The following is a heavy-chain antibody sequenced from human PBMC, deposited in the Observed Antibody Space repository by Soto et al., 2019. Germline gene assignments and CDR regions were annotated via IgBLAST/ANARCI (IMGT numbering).Heavy chain of an antibody. CDR3: AKDDWSGFWSDEYYDFWSGYYMQGFDY. CDR1: GFTFSSYA. CDR2: ISGSGGST. D-gene: IGHD3-3*01. J-gene: IGHJ4*02. Sequence: GSLRLSCAASGFTFSSYAMSWVRQAPGKGLEWVSAISGSGGSTYYADSVKGRFTISRDNSKNTLYLQMNSLRAEDTAVYYCAKDDWSGFWSDEYYDFWSGYYMQGFDYWGQGTLVTVSS. V-gene: IGHV3-23*01.